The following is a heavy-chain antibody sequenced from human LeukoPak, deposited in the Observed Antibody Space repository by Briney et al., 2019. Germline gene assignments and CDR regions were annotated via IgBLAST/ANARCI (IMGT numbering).Heavy chain of an antibody. CDR2: IIPIFGTA. V-gene: IGHV1-69*05. D-gene: IGHD3-10*01. J-gene: IGHJ5*02. CDR3: ATDYGSGSSTFRSFDP. Sequence: VASVKVSCKASGGTLSSYAISWVRQAPGQGLEWMGRIIPIFGTANYAQKFQGRVTITTDESTSTAYMELSSLRSEDTAVYYCATDYGSGSSTFRSFDPWGQGTLVTVSS. CDR1: GGTLSSYA.